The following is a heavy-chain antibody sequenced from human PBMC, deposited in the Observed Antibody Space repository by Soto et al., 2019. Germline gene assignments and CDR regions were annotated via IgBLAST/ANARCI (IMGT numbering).Heavy chain of an antibody. CDR2: IIPMFDTT. D-gene: IGHD6-25*01. V-gene: IGHV1-69*12. CDR3: ARELGSSGSFDS. Sequence: VQLVQSGAEVKKPGSSVKVSCKASGGTFSSYAVSWVRQAPGQGLECMGGIIPMFDTTNYAQKFQGRVTFTADESTSTAYMELRSLTSEDTAVYYCARELGSSGSFDSWGQGTLVAVSS. CDR1: GGTFSSYA. J-gene: IGHJ4*02.